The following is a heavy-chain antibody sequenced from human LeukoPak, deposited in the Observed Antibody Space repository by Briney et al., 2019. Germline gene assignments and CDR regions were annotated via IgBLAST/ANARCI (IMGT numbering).Heavy chain of an antibody. CDR3: AKGMSLYFDQ. CDR2: ISSSSSYI. CDR1: GFTFSSYS. J-gene: IGHJ4*02. V-gene: IGHV3-21*01. D-gene: IGHD2-21*01. Sequence: GGSLRLSCAASGFTFSSYSMNWVRQAPGKGLEWVSSISSSSSYIYYADSVKGRFTISRDNAKNSLYLQMNSLRGEDTAAYYRAKGMSLYFDQWGQGTLVTVSS.